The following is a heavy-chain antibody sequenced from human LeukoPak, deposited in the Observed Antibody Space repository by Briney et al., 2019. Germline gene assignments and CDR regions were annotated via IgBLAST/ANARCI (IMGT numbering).Heavy chain of an antibody. CDR1: GFTFSSYA. V-gene: IGHV3-23*01. J-gene: IGHJ6*03. CDR2: ISGSGAST. Sequence: PGGSLRLSCAASGFTFSSYAMSWVRQAPGKGLEWVSAISGSGASTYYADSVKGRFTISRDNSKNTLYLQMNSLRAEDTAVYYCAKGSSFSTPYRGYCSGGSCYQRVYYYYYMDVWGKGTTVTVSS. CDR3: AKGSSFSTPYRGYCSGGSCYQRVYYYYYMDV. D-gene: IGHD2-15*01.